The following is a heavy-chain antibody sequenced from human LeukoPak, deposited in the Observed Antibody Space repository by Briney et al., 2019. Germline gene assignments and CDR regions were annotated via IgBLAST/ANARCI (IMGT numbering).Heavy chain of an antibody. V-gene: IGHV3-43*02. Sequence: PGGSLRLSCAASGFTFDDYAMHWVRQAPGKGLEWVSLISGDGGSTYYADSVKGRFTISRDNAKNSLYLQMNSLRVDDSAVYYCARTARLLASWGQGTLVTVSS. D-gene: IGHD6-6*01. CDR2: ISGDGGST. CDR1: GFTFDDYA. J-gene: IGHJ4*02. CDR3: ARTARLLAS.